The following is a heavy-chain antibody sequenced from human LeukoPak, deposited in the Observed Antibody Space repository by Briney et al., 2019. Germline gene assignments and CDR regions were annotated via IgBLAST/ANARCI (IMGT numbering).Heavy chain of an antibody. V-gene: IGHV3-30*18. CDR1: GFTLSSYG. D-gene: IGHD5-12*01. CDR2: ISYDGSDK. CDR3: AKESDSGYDLDY. Sequence: GGSLRLSCAVSGFTLSSYGMHWVRQPPGKGLEWVAVISYDGSDKYYPDSVKGRFTISRDNSKNSLYLQMNSLRAEDTAVYYCAKESDSGYDLDYWGQGILVTVSS. J-gene: IGHJ4*02.